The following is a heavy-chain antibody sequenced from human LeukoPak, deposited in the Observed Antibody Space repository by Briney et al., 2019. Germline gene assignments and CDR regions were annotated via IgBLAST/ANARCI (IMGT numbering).Heavy chain of an antibody. J-gene: IGHJ4*02. Sequence: GGSLRLSCAASGFTFSSYAMNWVRQAPGKGLECVSSISSSSSYIYYADSVKGRFTISRDNAKNSLYLQMNSLRAEDTAVYYCATLRGGSSSGFDYWGLGTLVTVSS. CDR1: GFTFSSYA. D-gene: IGHD6-6*01. V-gene: IGHV3-21*01. CDR3: ATLRGGSSSGFDY. CDR2: ISSSSSYI.